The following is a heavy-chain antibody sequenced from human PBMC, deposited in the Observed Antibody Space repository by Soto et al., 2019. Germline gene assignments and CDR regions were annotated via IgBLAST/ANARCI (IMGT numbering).Heavy chain of an antibody. J-gene: IGHJ4*02. D-gene: IGHD5-12*01. CDR2: IYYSGST. CDR3: ARQDSGYDVPIDY. V-gene: IGHV4-39*01. CDR1: GGSISSSSYY. Sequence: QLQLQESGPGLVKPSETLSLTCTVSGGSISSSSYYWGWIRQPPGKGLGWIGSIYYSGSTYYNPSLKSRVTISVDTSKNQFSLKLSSVTAADTAVYYCARQDSGYDVPIDYWGQGTLVTVSS.